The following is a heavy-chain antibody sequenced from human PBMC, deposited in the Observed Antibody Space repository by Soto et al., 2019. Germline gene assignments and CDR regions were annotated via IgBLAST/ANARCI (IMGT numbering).Heavy chain of an antibody. CDR3: ARASPAKYGSGSHAFDI. CDR1: GGSFSGYY. CDR2: INHSGST. J-gene: IGHJ3*02. Sequence: SETLSLTCAVYGGSFSGYYWSWIRQPPGKGLEWIGEINHSGSTNYNPSLKSRVTISVDTSKNQFSLKLSSVTAADTAVYYCARASPAKYGSGSHAFDIWGQGTMVTVSS. D-gene: IGHD3-10*01. V-gene: IGHV4-34*01.